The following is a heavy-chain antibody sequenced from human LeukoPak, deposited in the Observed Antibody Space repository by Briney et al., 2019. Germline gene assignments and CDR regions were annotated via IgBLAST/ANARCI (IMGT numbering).Heavy chain of an antibody. Sequence: PSETLSLSCAVYGEAFSGYFWSWIRDPPGEGLEWVGEIKHSGYTNYNPPLKSRVTISVDTSKNQFSLKLNSVTAADRPVYYCASGFRGYFVFGGAFFDYWGQGTLVTVSS. CDR3: ASGFRGYFVFGGAFFDY. CDR2: IKHSGYT. D-gene: IGHD3-16*01. V-gene: IGHV4-34*01. CDR1: GEAFSGYF. J-gene: IGHJ4*02.